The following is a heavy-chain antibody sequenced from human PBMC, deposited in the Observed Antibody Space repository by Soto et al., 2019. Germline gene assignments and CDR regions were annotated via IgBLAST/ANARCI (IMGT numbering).Heavy chain of an antibody. D-gene: IGHD3-10*01. V-gene: IGHV4-59*01. CDR2: IYYSGST. CDR3: AREGVAFDY. J-gene: IGHJ4*02. CDR1: GGSISSYY. Sequence: SETLSLTCTVSGGSISSYYWIWIRQPPGKGLEWIGYIYYSGSTNYNPSLKSRVTISVDTSKNQFSLKLSSVTAADTAVYYCAREGVAFDYWGQGTLVTVSS.